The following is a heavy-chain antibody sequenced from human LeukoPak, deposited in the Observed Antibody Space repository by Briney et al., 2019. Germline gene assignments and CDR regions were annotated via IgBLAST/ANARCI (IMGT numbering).Heavy chain of an antibody. CDR3: TRDRSRAEDD. CDR2: INHGGSDK. Sequence: GGSLRLSCAASGFTFSGHWMSCVRQAPGKGLEWVANINHGGSDKYYVDSVKGRFTISRDNANNLLYLQMNSLRGEDTAVYYCTRDRSRAEDDWGQGTLVTVSS. D-gene: IGHD1-14*01. V-gene: IGHV3-7*01. CDR1: GFTFSGHW. J-gene: IGHJ4*02.